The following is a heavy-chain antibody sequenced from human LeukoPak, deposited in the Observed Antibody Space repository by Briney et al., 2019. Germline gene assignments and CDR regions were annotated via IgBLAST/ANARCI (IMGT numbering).Heavy chain of an antibody. CDR1: GGPFSSSDYY. Sequence: PSETLSLTCTVSGGPFSSSDYYWGWIRQPPGKGLEWIGSIYYSGTTYYNPSLKSRVTISVDTSKKQFSLKLRSVTAADTAVYYCARHEWGITNAFDIWGQGTMVTVSS. CDR2: IYYSGTT. CDR3: ARHEWGITNAFDI. V-gene: IGHV4-39*01. D-gene: IGHD1-14*01. J-gene: IGHJ3*02.